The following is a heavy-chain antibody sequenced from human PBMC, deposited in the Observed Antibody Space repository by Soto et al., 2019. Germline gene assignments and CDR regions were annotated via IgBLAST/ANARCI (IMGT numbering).Heavy chain of an antibody. Sequence: QITLKESGPTLVKPTQTLTLTCTFSGFSLSTSGVGVGWIRQPPGKALEWLALIYWDDDKRYSPSLKSRLTITKDTSKTQVVLTMTNLDPVDTATYYCAHSRYSSGLYDTRFDYWGQGTLVTVSS. CDR3: AHSRYSSGLYDTRFDY. CDR1: GFSLSTSGVG. J-gene: IGHJ4*02. V-gene: IGHV2-5*02. CDR2: IYWDDDK. D-gene: IGHD6-19*01.